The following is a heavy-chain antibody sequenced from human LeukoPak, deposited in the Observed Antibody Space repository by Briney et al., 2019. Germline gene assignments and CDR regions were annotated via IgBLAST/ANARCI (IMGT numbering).Heavy chain of an antibody. V-gene: IGHV4-30-2*02. D-gene: IGHD6-13*01. CDR3: AALEGGSSWLNFDY. CDR2: IYHSRST. J-gene: IGHJ4*02. Sequence: SETLSLTCAVSGGSISSGGYSWSWIRQPPGKGLEWIGYIYHSRSTYYNPSLKSRVTISVDRSKNQFSLKLSSVTAADTAVYYCAALEGGSSWLNFDYWGQGTLVTVSS. CDR1: GGSISSGGYS.